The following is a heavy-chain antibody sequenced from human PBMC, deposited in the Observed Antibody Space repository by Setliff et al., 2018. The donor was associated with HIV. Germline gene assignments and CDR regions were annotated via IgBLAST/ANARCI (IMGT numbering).Heavy chain of an antibody. J-gene: IGHJ4*01. Sequence: GSLRLSCVTSGITFINAAMAWVRQAPGKGPEWISFIYSGSSSAVFADSVKGRFTIPRDNSRNTLFLQMNSLRAEDTAVYYCAKEPSSCSAPRPSLCGYFDSWGQGTQVTVSS. CDR2: IYSGSSSA. CDR3: AKEPSSCSAPRPSLCGYFDS. CDR1: GITFINAA. V-gene: IGHV3-23*03. D-gene: IGHD2-21*01.